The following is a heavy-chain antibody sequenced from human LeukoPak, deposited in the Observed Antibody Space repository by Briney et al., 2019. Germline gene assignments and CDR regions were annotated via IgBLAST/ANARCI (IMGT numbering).Heavy chain of an antibody. CDR3: ARSAVWYQLLSDDDNWFDP. D-gene: IGHD2-2*01. CDR1: GYTFTSYA. V-gene: IGHV1-3*01. CDR2: INAGNGNT. Sequence: ASVKVSCKASGYTFTSYAMHWVRQAPGQRLEWMGWINAGNGNTKYSQKFQGRVTITRDTSASTAYMELSSLRSEDTAVYYCARSAVWYQLLSDDDNWFDPWGQGTLVTDSS. J-gene: IGHJ5*02.